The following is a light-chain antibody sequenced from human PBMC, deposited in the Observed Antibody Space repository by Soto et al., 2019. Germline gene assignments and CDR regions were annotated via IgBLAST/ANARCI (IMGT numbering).Light chain of an antibody. V-gene: IGLV2-14*01. CDR3: SSYRSGSVVL. Sequence: QSALTQPASVSGSPGQSITISCTGTSSDVGGYNYVSWYQQHPGKAPKLVIYGVSCRPSGVSGRFSGSKFQNTASLTISGLQPEDEADYYCSSYRSGSVVLFGGGTKLTVL. CDR1: SSDVGGYNY. CDR2: GVS. J-gene: IGLJ3*02.